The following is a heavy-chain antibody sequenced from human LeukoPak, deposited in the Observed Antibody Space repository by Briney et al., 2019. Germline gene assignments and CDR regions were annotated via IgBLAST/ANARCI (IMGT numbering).Heavy chain of an antibody. CDR1: GFTFRNYG. CDR2: ISARGGST. J-gene: IGHJ4*02. Sequence: GGSLRLSCAASGFTFRNYGISWVRQRPGKGPEWVSGISARGGSTHYADSVKRRYTISRDNSKNTVYLQMNSLTVDDTAIYYCAKSGDSGGWWLRGYFDSWGRGTPVTVSS. V-gene: IGHV3-23*01. D-gene: IGHD6-19*01. CDR3: AKSGDSGGWWLRGYFDS.